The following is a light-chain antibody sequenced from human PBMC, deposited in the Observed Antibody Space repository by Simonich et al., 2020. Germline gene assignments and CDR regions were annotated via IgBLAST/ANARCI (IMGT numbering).Light chain of an antibody. CDR1: SREVGRFNL. Sequence: QSALTQPASVSGSPGQSITISCTGTSREVGRFNLVPWYQPHPGKAPKLMIYEGSKRPSGVSNRFSGSKSGNTASLTISGLQAEDEADYYCCSYAGSYTWVFGGGTKLTVL. J-gene: IGLJ3*02. CDR2: EGS. CDR3: CSYAGSYTWV. V-gene: IGLV2-23*01.